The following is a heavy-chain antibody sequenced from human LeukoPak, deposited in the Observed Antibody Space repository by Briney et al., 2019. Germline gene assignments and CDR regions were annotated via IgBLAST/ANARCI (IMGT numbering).Heavy chain of an antibody. D-gene: IGHD6-19*01. CDR1: GFTFSSCE. Sequence: GALRLSCAASGFTFSSCEMNWVRQAPGKGLEWVSYISSGSTIYDADSVKGRFTISRDNAKNSLYLQMNSLRAEDTAVYYCARESIAVAGAPFDYWGQGTLVTVSS. CDR3: ARESIAVAGAPFDY. CDR2: ISSGSTI. V-gene: IGHV3-48*03. J-gene: IGHJ4*02.